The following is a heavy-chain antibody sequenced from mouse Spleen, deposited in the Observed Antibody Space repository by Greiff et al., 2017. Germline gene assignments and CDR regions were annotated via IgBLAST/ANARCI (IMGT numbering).Heavy chain of an antibody. CDR2: IKPSNGGT. Sequence: HVQLQQPGAELVKPGASVKLTCKASGYTFTSYYMYWVKQRPGQGLEWIGGIKPSNGGTNFNEKFKSKATLTVDKSSSTAYMQLSSLTSEDSAVYYCTRLTGTYAYWGQGTLVTVSA. D-gene: IGHD4-1*01. J-gene: IGHJ3*01. V-gene: IGHV1S81*02. CDR3: TRLTGTYAY. CDR1: GYTFTSYY.